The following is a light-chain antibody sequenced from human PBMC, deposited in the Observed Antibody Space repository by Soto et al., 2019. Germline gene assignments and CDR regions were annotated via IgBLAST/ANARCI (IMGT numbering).Light chain of an antibody. CDR1: QSVLYSNNKNY. V-gene: IGKV4-1*01. Sequence: DIVMTQSPDSLAVSLAERATINCKSSQSVLYSNNKNYVAWYQQKPGQPPKLLIYWASTRESGVPDRFSGSGSGTDFTLTISSLQAEAVAVYYCQQYYDAPQNFGQGTKVEIK. CDR2: WAS. J-gene: IGKJ1*01. CDR3: QQYYDAPQN.